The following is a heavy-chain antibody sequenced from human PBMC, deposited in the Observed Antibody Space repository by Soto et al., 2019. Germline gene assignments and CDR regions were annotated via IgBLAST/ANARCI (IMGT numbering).Heavy chain of an antibody. CDR1: GFTVSSHY. J-gene: IGHJ4*02. CDR2: IYSGGSA. CDR3: ARDRTISDYRSSGALGL. Sequence: GGSLRLSCAASGFTVSSHYMSWVRQAPGKGLEWVSVIYSGGSAYYAKSVTGRFIISRDNSKSTVYLQMNSLRAEDTAVYYCARDRTISDYRSSGALGLWGQGTLVTVSS. D-gene: IGHD6-6*01. V-gene: IGHV3-66*01.